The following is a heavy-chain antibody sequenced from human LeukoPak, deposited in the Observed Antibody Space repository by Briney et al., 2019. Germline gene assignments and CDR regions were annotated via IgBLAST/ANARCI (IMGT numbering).Heavy chain of an antibody. CDR3: AKKYAVVVPAAIDAFDI. J-gene: IGHJ3*02. CDR2: IRYDGSNK. D-gene: IGHD2-2*01. Sequence: PGGSLRLSCAASGFTFSSYGMHWVRQAPGKGLEWVAFIRYDGSNKYYADSVKGRFTISRDNSKNTLYLQMNSLRAEDTAVYYCAKKYAVVVPAAIDAFDIWGQGTMVTVSS. CDR1: GFTFSSYG. V-gene: IGHV3-30*02.